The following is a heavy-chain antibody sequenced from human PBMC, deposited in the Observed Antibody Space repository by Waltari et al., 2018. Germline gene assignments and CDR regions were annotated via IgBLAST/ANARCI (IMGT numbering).Heavy chain of an antibody. V-gene: IGHV3-23*01. CDR1: GLTFSMFA. Sequence: QLLESGGGLVQPGGSLRLSCSDSGLTFSMFAMSWVRQAPGKGLEWVSCISNSGADTYYTDAVEGRFTISRDNSKKTLYLQMNTLRVEDTAVYYCAKDHGIAYWGQGTLVTVSS. CDR3: AKDHGIAY. CDR2: ISNSGADT. D-gene: IGHD2-21*01. J-gene: IGHJ4*02.